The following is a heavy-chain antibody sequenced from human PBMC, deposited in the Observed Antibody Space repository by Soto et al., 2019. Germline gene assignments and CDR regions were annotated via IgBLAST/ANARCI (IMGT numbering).Heavy chain of an antibody. Sequence: EVQMLESGGGLAQPGGSLRVSCAVSGFICSSYDMSWVRQAPGKGLEWVSTILVGGSTHYEDSVKGRFTISRDPSKNTVYLQMNSLTAGDTAVYYCAKAIATGGGAFEIYGQGTMVTVSS. D-gene: IGHD2-8*02. J-gene: IGHJ3*02. CDR3: AKAIATGGGAFEI. CDR1: GFICSSYD. V-gene: IGHV3-23*01. CDR2: ILVGGST.